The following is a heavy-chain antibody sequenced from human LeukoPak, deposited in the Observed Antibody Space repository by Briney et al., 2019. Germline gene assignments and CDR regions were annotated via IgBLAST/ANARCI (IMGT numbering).Heavy chain of an antibody. V-gene: IGHV4-4*02. CDR2: IYHSGST. CDR3: AGDSYDYVWGSYCPKFSWVDP. J-gene: IGHJ5*02. D-gene: IGHD3-16*01. CDR1: GGSISSSNW. Sequence: SGTLSLTCAVSGGSISSSNWWSWVRQPPGKGLEWIGEIYHSGSTNYNPSLKSRVTISVDKSKNQFSLKLSSVTAADTAVYYCAGDSYDYVWGSYCPKFSWVDPRGQGTLVTVSS.